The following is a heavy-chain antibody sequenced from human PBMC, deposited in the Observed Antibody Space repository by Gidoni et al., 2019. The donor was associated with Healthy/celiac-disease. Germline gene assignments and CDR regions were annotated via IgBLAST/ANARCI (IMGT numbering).Heavy chain of an antibody. Sequence: EVQLLESGGGLVQPGGSLRLSCAASGFTFSSYAMSWVRQAPGKGLEWVSAISGSGGSTYYEDSVKGRFTISRDNSKNTLYLQMNSLRAEDTAVYYCVSITGYSSGHFWYWGQGTLVTVSS. V-gene: IGHV3-23*01. CDR2: ISGSGGST. CDR3: VSITGYSSGHFWY. CDR1: GFTFSSYA. D-gene: IGHD6-19*01. J-gene: IGHJ4*02.